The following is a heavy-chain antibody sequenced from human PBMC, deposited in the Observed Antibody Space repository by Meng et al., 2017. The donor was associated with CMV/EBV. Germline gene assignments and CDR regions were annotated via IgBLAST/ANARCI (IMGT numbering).Heavy chain of an antibody. CDR1: GSTLTSYY. Sequence: VQLGQSGAELKEPGAVLKVSCKASGSTLTSYYMHWVRQAPGQGLEWMGIINPSGGSTSYAQKFQCRVTMTRDTSTSTVYMELSSLRSEDTAVYYCAREEGIAARSDWFDPWGQGTLVTVSS. D-gene: IGHD6-6*01. J-gene: IGHJ5*02. V-gene: IGHV1-46*01. CDR3: AREEGIAARSDWFDP. CDR2: INPSGGST.